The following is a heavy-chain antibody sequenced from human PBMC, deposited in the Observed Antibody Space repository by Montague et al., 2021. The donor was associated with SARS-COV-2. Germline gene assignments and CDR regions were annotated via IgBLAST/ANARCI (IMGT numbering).Heavy chain of an antibody. CDR3: ARVSRITIFGVVGWFDP. D-gene: IGHD3-3*01. CDR1: GGSVSSSNYY. V-gene: IGHV4-61*01. CDR2: IYYSGST. J-gene: IGHJ5*02. Sequence: SETQSLTCTVSGGSVSSSNYYWGWIRQPPGKGLEWIGYIYYSGSTNYNPSLKSRVTISVDTSKNQFSLKLSSVTAADTAVYYCARVSRITIFGVVGWFDPWGQGTLVTVSS.